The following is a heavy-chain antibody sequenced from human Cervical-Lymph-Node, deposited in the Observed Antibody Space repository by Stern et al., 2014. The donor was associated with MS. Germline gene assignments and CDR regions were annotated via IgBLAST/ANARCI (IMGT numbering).Heavy chain of an antibody. D-gene: IGHD3-10*01. CDR3: TTPFITVLRGVRKDV. CDR2: IKSEADGGTT. CDR1: GFTFNNAW. J-gene: IGHJ6*02. Sequence: EVQLEESGGGLVKPGGSLRLSWAASGFTFNNAWMTWVRQAPGRGLEWVGRIKSEADGGTTDYAAPVKGRFIISRNGTKNTLYLHMNSLKIEDTAVYYCTTPFITVLRGVRKDVWGQGTTVTVSS. V-gene: IGHV3-15*01.